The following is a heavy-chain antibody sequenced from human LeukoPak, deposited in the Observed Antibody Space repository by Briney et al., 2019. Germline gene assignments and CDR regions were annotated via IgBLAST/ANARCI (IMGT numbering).Heavy chain of an antibody. CDR2: ISGSGGST. V-gene: IGHV3-23*01. CDR1: GFTFSSYA. D-gene: IGHD3-16*01. J-gene: IGHJ5*02. Sequence: GGSLRLSCAASGFTFSSYAMSWVRQAPGKGLEWVSAISGSGGSTYYADSVKGRFTISRDNSKNTLYLQMNSLRAEDTAVYYCARTGGVSPRRRGDWFDPWGQGTLVTVSS. CDR3: ARTGGVSPRRRGDWFDP.